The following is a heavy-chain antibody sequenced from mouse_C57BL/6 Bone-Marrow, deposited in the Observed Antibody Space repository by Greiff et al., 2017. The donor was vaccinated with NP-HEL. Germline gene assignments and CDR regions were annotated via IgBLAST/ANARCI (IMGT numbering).Heavy chain of an antibody. V-gene: IGHV5-12*01. J-gene: IGHJ3*01. CDR2: ISNGGGST. Sequence: EVKLVESGGGLVQPGGSLKLSCAASGFTFSDYYMYWVRQTPEKRLEWVAYISNGGGSTYYPDTVKGRFTISRDNAKNTLYLQMSRLKSEDTAMYYCARQGGLLLFAYWGQGTLVTVSA. D-gene: IGHD1-2*01. CDR3: ARQGGLLLFAY. CDR1: GFTFSDYY.